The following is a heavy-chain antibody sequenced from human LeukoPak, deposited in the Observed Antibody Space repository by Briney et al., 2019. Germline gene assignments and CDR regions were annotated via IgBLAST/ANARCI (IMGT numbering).Heavy chain of an antibody. CDR3: ARDLLGWELHYFDY. Sequence: PGGSLRLSCAASGFIFSNYGIHWVRQAPGKGLEWVAVISYDGSNKYADSVKGRFSISRDNAKNSLYLQMNSLRAEDTAVYYCARDLLGWELHYFDYWGQGTLVTVSS. V-gene: IGHV3-30*03. CDR2: ISYDGSNK. CDR1: GFIFSNYG. D-gene: IGHD1-26*01. J-gene: IGHJ4*02.